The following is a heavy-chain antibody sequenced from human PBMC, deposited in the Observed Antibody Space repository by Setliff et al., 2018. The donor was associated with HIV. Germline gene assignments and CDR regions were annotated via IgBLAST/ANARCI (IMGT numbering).Heavy chain of an antibody. J-gene: IGHJ6*03. D-gene: IGHD2-8*02. CDR1: GFTVSSNY. CDR3: ATGSASYYYYMDV. Sequence: GGSLRLSCAASGFTVSSNYMSWVRQAPGKGLEWVSVIYSGGSTYYADSVKGRFTISRDNSKNTLYLQMNSLRAEDTAVYYCATGSASYYYYMDVWGKGTTVTVS. CDR2: IYSGGST. V-gene: IGHV3-53*01.